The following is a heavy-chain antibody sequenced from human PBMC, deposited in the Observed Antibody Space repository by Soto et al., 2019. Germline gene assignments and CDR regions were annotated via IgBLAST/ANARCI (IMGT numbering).Heavy chain of an antibody. CDR3: ARGSIYFDP. Sequence: SETLSLTCTVSGGSISSYYWSWIRQPPGKGLEWIGYIYYSGSTNYNPSLKSRVTISVDTSKNQFSLKLSSVTAAGTAVYYCARGSIYFDPWGQGTLVTVSS. J-gene: IGHJ5*02. V-gene: IGHV4-59*01. CDR2: IYYSGST. CDR1: GGSISSYY.